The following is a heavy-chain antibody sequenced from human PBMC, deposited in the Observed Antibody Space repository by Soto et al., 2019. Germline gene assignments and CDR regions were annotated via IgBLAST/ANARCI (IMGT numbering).Heavy chain of an antibody. Sequence: QVHLVQSGAEVKKPGSSVKVSCKAPGGTFSNHAINWVRQAPGQGLEWMGRIIPIFSTTNYAQKFQGRVTMTADESTITAYLELSSLKHDDKAVYYCAREVAADGTFREDVFDIWCQGTLVTVSS. D-gene: IGHD6-13*01. CDR2: IIPIFSTT. J-gene: IGHJ3*02. CDR3: AREVAADGTFREDVFDI. CDR1: GGTFSNHA. V-gene: IGHV1-69*12.